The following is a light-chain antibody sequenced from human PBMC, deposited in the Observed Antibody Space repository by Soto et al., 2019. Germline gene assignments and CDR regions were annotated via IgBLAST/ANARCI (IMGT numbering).Light chain of an antibody. CDR1: QSITTY. Sequence: DIQMTQSPSSLSASVGDRVTITCRASQSITTYLNWYRQKPGKAPKLLIYAASSLQSGVPSRFSGSGCETEFTLSISSLQPEDFATYFCQQIYSAPLTFGGGTKVDIK. CDR3: QQIYSAPLT. J-gene: IGKJ4*01. V-gene: IGKV1-39*01. CDR2: AAS.